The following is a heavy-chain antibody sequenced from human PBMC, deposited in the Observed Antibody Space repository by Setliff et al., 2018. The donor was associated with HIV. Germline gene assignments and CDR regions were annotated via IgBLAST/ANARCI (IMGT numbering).Heavy chain of an antibody. CDR2: ISAYSGNT. Sequence: ASVKVSCKDSGYTFTSYGISWVRQAPGQGLEWMGWISAYSGNTNYAQKLQGRVIMTTATTTSTADMELRSLISDDTAVYYCARVAWYCRFWSGFGDAFDIWGQGTMVTVSS. CDR1: GYTFTSYG. D-gene: IGHD3-3*01. CDR3: ARVAWYCRFWSGFGDAFDI. V-gene: IGHV1-18*01. J-gene: IGHJ3*02.